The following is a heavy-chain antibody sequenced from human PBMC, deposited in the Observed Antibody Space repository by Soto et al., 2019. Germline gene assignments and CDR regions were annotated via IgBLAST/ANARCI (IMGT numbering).Heavy chain of an antibody. Sequence: SQTLSLTCAISGDSVSSNSAAWNWIRQSPSRGLEWLGRTYYRSKWYNDYAVSVKSRITINPDTSKNQFSLQLNSVTPEDTAVYYCARAAAAGTYISENWFDPWGQGTLVTVS. J-gene: IGHJ5*02. CDR3: ARAAAAGTYISENWFDP. CDR2: TYYRSKWYN. D-gene: IGHD6-13*01. V-gene: IGHV6-1*01. CDR1: GDSVSSNSAA.